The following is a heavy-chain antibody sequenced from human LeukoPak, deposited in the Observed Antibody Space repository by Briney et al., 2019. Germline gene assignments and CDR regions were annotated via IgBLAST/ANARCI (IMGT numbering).Heavy chain of an antibody. V-gene: IGHV3-72*01. J-gene: IGHJ3*02. CDR3: AREGSAAFDI. CDR1: GFTFSVHY. Sequence: PGGSLRLSCAASGFTFSVHYMDWVRQAPGKGLEWVGRTRNKANSYTTEYAASVKGRFTISRDDSKNSLYLQMNSLKTEDTAVYYCAREGSAAFDIWGQGTMVTVSS. CDR2: TRNKANSYTT.